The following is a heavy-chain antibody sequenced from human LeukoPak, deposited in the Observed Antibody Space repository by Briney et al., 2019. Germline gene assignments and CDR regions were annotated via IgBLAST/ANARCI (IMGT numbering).Heavy chain of an antibody. Sequence: PGGSLRLSCAGSGFIFNNYAMHWVRQPPGKGLEWVSGISWNSGTIDYADSVRGRFTISRDNSKNTLYLQMNSLRAEDTAVYYCARDVQTGPTDYWGQGTLVTVSS. V-gene: IGHV3-9*01. CDR1: GFIFNNYA. CDR3: ARDVQTGPTDY. J-gene: IGHJ4*02. CDR2: ISWNSGTI. D-gene: IGHD1-1*01.